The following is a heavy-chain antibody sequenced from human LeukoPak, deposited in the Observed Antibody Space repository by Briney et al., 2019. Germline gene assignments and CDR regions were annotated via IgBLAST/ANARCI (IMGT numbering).Heavy chain of an antibody. V-gene: IGHV3-11*01. CDR1: GFTFSDYY. Sequence: GGPLRLSCAISGFTFSDYYFSWIGQAPGKGLEWISYISSSGNVIYYADSVKGRFTISRDNAKNSLYLQMNSLRVEDTAAYYCARDTEDDDGSTTFDYWGQGTLVTVSS. J-gene: IGHJ4*02. CDR3: ARDTEDDDGSTTFDY. D-gene: IGHD1-26*01. CDR2: ISSSGNVI.